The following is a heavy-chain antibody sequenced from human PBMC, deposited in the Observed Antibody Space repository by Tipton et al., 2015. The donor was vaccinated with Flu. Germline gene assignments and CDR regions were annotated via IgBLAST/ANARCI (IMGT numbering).Heavy chain of an antibody. CDR3: ARDGPKYYYDSSGYDYYYYGMDV. J-gene: IGHJ6*02. V-gene: IGHV3-21*01. CDR1: GFTFSTYN. CDR2: IAGSSSYI. D-gene: IGHD3-22*01. Sequence: GSLRLSCAASGFTFSTYNMNWVRQAPGKGLEWVSIIAGSSSYIYYADSVKGRFTSSRDNAKNSLYLQMNSLRAEDTAVYYCARDGPKYYYDSSGYDYYYYGMDVWGQGTTVTVSS.